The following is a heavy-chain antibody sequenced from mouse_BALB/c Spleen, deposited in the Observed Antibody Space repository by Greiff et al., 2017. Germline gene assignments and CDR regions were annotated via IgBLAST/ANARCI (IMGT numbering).Heavy chain of an antibody. J-gene: IGHJ1*01. CDR2: IYPGSGST. CDR1: GYNFTSYW. V-gene: IGHV1-55*01. Sequence: QVQLKQPGAELVKPGTSVKLSCKASGYNFTSYWINWVKLRPGQGLEWIGDIYPGSGSTNYNEKFKSKATLTVDTSSSTAYMQLSSLASEDSALYYCARDYYGSYWYFDVWGAGTTVTVSS. CDR3: ARDYYGSYWYFDV. D-gene: IGHD1-2*01.